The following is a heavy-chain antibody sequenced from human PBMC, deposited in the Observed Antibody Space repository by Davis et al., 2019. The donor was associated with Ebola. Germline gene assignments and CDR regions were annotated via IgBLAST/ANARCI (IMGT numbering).Heavy chain of an antibody. CDR2: IKQDGSEK. J-gene: IGHJ4*02. CDR1: GFTFSNYW. Sequence: GESLKISCAASGFTFSNYWMSWVRQAPGKGLEWVANIKQDGSEKYYVASVKGRFTISRDNAKNSLNLQMNSLRAEDTAVYYCARKSTFFDYWGQGTRVTVSS. D-gene: IGHD3-16*01. CDR3: ARKSTFFDY. V-gene: IGHV3-7*03.